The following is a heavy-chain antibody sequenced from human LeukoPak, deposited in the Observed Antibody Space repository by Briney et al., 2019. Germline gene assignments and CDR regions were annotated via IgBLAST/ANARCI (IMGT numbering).Heavy chain of an antibody. J-gene: IGHJ4*02. Sequence: ASVKVSCKASGYTFTSYGISWVRQAPGQRLEWMGWINAGNGNTEYSQEFQGRVTITRDTSASTAYMELSSLRSEDMAVYYCARGGYSSSWYPFDYWGQGTLVTVSS. V-gene: IGHV1-3*03. CDR2: INAGNGNT. CDR1: GYTFTSYG. CDR3: ARGGYSSSWYPFDY. D-gene: IGHD6-13*01.